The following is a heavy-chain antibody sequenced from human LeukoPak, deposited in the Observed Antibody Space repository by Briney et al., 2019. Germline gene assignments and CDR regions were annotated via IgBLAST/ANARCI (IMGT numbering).Heavy chain of an antibody. CDR3: ATVGKGNWFDP. V-gene: IGHV3-11*04. Sequence: GGSLRLSCAASGFTFSDYYMSWIRQAPGKGLEWVSYIGSSGSTIYYADSAKGRFTISRDNAKNSLYLQMNSLRAEDTAVYYCATVGKGNWFDPWGQGTLVTVSS. J-gene: IGHJ5*02. CDR1: GFTFSDYY. D-gene: IGHD1-14*01. CDR2: IGSSGSTI.